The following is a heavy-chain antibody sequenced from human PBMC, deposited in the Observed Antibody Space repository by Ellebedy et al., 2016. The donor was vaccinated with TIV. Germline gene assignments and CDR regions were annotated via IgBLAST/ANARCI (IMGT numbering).Heavy chain of an antibody. CDR1: GFTFSSYW. CDR2: INGDGSST. J-gene: IGHJ3*02. V-gene: IGHV3-74*01. D-gene: IGHD1-26*01. CDR3: ARAVEWELEDGLDI. Sequence: GESLKISCAASGFTFSSYWMHWVRQAPGKGLVWVSRINGDGSSTSYADSVKGRFIISRDNAKNTLFLQMNSLRAEDTAVYYCARAVEWELEDGLDIWGQGTMVTVSS.